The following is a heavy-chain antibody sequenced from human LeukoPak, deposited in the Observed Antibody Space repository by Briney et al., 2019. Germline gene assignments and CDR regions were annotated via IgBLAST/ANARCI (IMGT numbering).Heavy chain of an antibody. Sequence: GGSLRLSCAASGLIFNDYYMSWIRQAPGKGLEWVSYISSSGSIIYYADPVKGRFTISRDNAKNTLYLQMNSLRVEDTAVYYCARDYRCSSTSCKDRTFDYWGQGTLVTVSS. CDR1: GLIFNDYY. CDR3: ARDYRCSSTSCKDRTFDY. D-gene: IGHD2-2*01. J-gene: IGHJ4*02. V-gene: IGHV3-11*01. CDR2: ISSSGSII.